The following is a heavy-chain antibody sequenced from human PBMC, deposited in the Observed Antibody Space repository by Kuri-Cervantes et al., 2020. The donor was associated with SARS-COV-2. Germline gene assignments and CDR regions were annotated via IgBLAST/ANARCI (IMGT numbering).Heavy chain of an antibody. J-gene: IGHJ4*02. CDR1: GFTFSSYD. CDR3: ARDHYYDSSGYYYDLDY. Sequence: GGSLRLSCAASGFTFSSYDMHWVRQATGKGLEWVSAIGTAGDTYYPGSVKGRFTISRESAKNSLYLQMNSLRAEDTAVYYCARDHYYDSSGYYYDLDYWGQGTLVTVSS. V-gene: IGHV3-13*01. D-gene: IGHD3-22*01. CDR2: IGTAGDT.